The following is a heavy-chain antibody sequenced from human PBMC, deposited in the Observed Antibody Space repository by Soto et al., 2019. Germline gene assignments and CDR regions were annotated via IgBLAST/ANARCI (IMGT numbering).Heavy chain of an antibody. CDR3: ARGGCSSTSCYCDY. V-gene: IGHV4-34*01. Sequence: SETLSLTCAVYGGSFSGYYWSWIRQPPGKGLEWIGEINHSGSTNYNPSLKSRVTISVDTSKNQFSLKLSSVTAADTAVYYCARGGCSSTSCYCDYWGQGTLVTVSS. D-gene: IGHD2-2*01. CDR2: INHSGST. J-gene: IGHJ4*02. CDR1: GGSFSGYY.